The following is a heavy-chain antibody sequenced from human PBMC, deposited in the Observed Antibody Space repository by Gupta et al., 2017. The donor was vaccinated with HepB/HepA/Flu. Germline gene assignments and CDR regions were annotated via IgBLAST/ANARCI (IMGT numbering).Heavy chain of an antibody. CDR1: GFTFSTYA. J-gene: IGHJ6*03. V-gene: IGHV3-23*01. Sequence: VQLLESGGGLVQPGESLRLSCAASGFTFSTYAMSWVRQAPGQGLEWVSGIVGSGGRTLYAEAWKGRFTISRDNYKNTRVLQVNSLRVEDKAIYYCAKHEFGELGFYYYMDVWGKGTTVTVSS. CDR3: AKHEFGELGFYYYMDV. D-gene: IGHD3-10*01. CDR2: IVGSGGRT.